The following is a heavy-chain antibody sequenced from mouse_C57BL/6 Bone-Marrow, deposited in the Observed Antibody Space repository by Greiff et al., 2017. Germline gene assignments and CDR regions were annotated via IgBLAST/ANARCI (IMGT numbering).Heavy chain of an antibody. D-gene: IGHD2-3*01. Sequence: EVQVVESGGGLVKPGGSLKLSCAASGFTFSSYAMSWVRQTPEKRLEWVATISDGGSYTYYPDNVKGRFTISRDNAENNLYLQMSHLKSEDTAMYYCARDWDGYYGFYFDYWGQGTTLTVSS. CDR3: ARDWDGYYGFYFDY. CDR2: ISDGGSYT. CDR1: GFTFSSYA. J-gene: IGHJ2*01. V-gene: IGHV5-4*01.